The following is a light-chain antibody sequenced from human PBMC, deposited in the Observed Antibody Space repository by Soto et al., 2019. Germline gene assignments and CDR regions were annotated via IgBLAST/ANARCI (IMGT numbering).Light chain of an antibody. CDR1: QRVSSNF. CDR3: QQYGTSPRT. J-gene: IGKJ1*01. CDR2: GAS. Sequence: DIVLTQSPGTLSLSPGERATLSCRASQRVSSNFLAWYQQKPGQAPRLLIYGASSRATGIPDRFSGSGSGTDFTLTISRLEPEDFAVYYCQQYGTSPRTFGQGTKV. V-gene: IGKV3-20*01.